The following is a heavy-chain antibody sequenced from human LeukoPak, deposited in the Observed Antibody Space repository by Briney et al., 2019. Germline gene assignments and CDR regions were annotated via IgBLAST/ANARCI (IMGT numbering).Heavy chain of an antibody. CDR2: ISGSGGST. J-gene: IGHJ5*02. D-gene: IGHD4-11*01. CDR3: AKDPRYSNYGFHWFDP. CDR1: GFTFSSYA. Sequence: GGSLRLSCAVSGFTFSSYAMSWVRQAPGKGLEWVSAISGSGGSTYYADSVKGRFTISRDNSKNTLYLQMNSLRAEDTAVYYCAKDPRYSNYGFHWFDPWGQGTLVTVSS. V-gene: IGHV3-23*01.